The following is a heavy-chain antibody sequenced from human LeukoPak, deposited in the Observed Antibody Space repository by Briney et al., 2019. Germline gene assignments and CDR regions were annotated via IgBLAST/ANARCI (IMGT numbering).Heavy chain of an antibody. CDR3: AGDDKDAFDI. V-gene: IGHV4-59*01. D-gene: IGHD3-22*01. CDR2: VFYTGST. Sequence: SETLSLTCTVSGASISSYYWNWIRQPPGKGLEWIGYVFYTGSTNYNPSLKGRVTISIDMSKSQFSLNLSSVTAADTAVYYCAGDDKDAFDIWGQGTMVTVSS. J-gene: IGHJ3*02. CDR1: GASISSYY.